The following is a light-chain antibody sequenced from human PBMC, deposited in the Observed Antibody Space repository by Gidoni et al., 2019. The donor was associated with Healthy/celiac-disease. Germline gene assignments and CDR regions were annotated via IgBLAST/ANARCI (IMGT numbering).Light chain of an antibody. CDR1: QSVSSN. J-gene: IGKJ2*01. CDR3: QQYNNWPPRYT. Sequence: EIVMTQSPATLSVSPGERATLSCSASQSVSSNLSWYQQKPGQAPRPLIYGASTRATGIPARFSGSGSGTEFTLTISSLQSEDFAVYYCQQYNNWPPRYTFGQGTKLEIK. V-gene: IGKV3-15*01. CDR2: GAS.